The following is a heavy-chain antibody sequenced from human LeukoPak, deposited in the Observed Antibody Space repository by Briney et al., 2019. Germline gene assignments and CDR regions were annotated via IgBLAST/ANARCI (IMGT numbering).Heavy chain of an antibody. CDR3: AKEMLGELLPISWDY. D-gene: IGHD1-26*01. Sequence: GASLRLSCAASGFTFSSYAMSWVRQDPGKGLEWVSAISGSGGSTYYADSVKGRFTISRDNSKNTLYLQMNSLRAEDTAVYYCAKEMLGELLPISWDYWGQGTLVTVSS. J-gene: IGHJ4*02. V-gene: IGHV3-23*01. CDR1: GFTFSSYA. CDR2: ISGSGGST.